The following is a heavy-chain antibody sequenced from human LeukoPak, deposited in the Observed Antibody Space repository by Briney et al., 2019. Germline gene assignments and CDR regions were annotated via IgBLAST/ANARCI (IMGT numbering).Heavy chain of an antibody. J-gene: IGHJ6*02. CDR1: GYTFSGYY. CDR2: INPNSGDT. CDR3: ARTLPSYYYGMDV. D-gene: IGHD1-26*01. V-gene: IGHV1-2*02. Sequence: ASVKVSCKASGYTFSGYYMHWVRQAPGQGLEWMGWINPNSGDTNYAQKFQGRVSMTRDTSINTAYMELSRLRSDDTSVYYCARTLPSYYYGMDVWGQGTTVTVSS.